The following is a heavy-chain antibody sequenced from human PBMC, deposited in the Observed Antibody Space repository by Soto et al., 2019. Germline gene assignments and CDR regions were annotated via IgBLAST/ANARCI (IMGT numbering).Heavy chain of an antibody. CDR1: GFTFSSYS. Sequence: GGSLRLSCAASGFTFSSYSMNWVRQAPGKGLEWVSSISSSSSYIYYADSVKGRFTISRDNAKNPLYLQMNSLRAEDTAVYYCARGGAANLWWFDPWGQGTLVTVSS. J-gene: IGHJ5*02. CDR3: ARGGAANLWWFDP. D-gene: IGHD2-15*01. CDR2: ISSSSSYI. V-gene: IGHV3-21*01.